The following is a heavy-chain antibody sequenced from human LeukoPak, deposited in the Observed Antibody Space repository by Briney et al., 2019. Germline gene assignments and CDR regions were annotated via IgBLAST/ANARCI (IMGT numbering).Heavy chain of an antibody. D-gene: IGHD3-3*01. CDR3: TTPYYDFWSGYQYYNFDY. CDR2: IRSKANSYAT. CDR1: GFTFSGSA. V-gene: IGHV3-73*01. J-gene: IGHJ4*02. Sequence: GGSLRLSCAASGFTFSGSAMHWVRQASGKGLEWVGRIRSKANSYATAYAASVKGRFTISRDDSKNTAYLQMNSLKTEDTAVYYCTTPYYDFWSGYQYYNFDYWGQGTLVTVS.